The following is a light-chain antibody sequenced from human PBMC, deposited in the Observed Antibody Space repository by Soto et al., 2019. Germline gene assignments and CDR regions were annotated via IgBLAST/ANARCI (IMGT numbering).Light chain of an antibody. V-gene: IGKV1-39*01. J-gene: IGKJ5*01. CDR2: ATS. Sequence: DIQLTQSPSSLSASVGDRVTITCRASQSISSYLNWYQQRPGKAPNLLIYATSSLRTGVPSRFRGSRSGADFTLTISNPQPEDFATYYCQQSYSTPPTTFGQGTRLEMK. CDR3: QQSYSTPPTT. CDR1: QSISSY.